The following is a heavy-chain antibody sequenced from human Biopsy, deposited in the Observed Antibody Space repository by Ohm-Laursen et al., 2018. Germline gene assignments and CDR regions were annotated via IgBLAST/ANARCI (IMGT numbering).Heavy chain of an antibody. V-gene: IGHV4-59*01. D-gene: IGHD3-3*01. CDR1: GYSMSTYY. Sequence: SQTLSLTCSVSGYSMSTYYWTWIRQPPGKGLEWIGHVYNGGITNYNLSLKSRVTISKDTSKNQFSLQVNSVTAADTAVYYCARTPRDSFWSGSYKRGLWFDPWGQGTLVIVSS. CDR2: VYNGGIT. J-gene: IGHJ5*02. CDR3: ARTPRDSFWSGSYKRGLWFDP.